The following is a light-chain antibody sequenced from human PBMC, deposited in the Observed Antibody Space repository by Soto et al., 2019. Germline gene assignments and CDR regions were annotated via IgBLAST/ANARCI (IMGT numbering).Light chain of an antibody. CDR3: QQYGDPPIT. J-gene: IGKJ5*01. CDR2: GAS. V-gene: IGKV1-33*01. CDR1: QDISDF. Sequence: DIQLTQSPSSLIASVGDRVTITCQASQDISDFLNWYQQKPGKAPKVLIYGASNLHTGVPSRFNGRGSGTDFTLAISSLQPDDSGTYYCQQYGDPPITFGQGTRLEIK.